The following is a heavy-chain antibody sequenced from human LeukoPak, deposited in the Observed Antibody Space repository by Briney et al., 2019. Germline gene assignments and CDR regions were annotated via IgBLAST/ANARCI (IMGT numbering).Heavy chain of an antibody. D-gene: IGHD3-22*01. CDR2: INPNSGGT. V-gene: IGHV1-2*02. J-gene: IGHJ4*02. CDR1: GYTFTGYY. CDR3: ARFADCYYDSSGYYYFDY. Sequence: ASVKVSCKASGYTFTGYYMHWVRQAPGQGLEWMGWINPNSGGTNYAQKFQGRVTMTRDTSISTAYMELSRLRSDDTAVYYCARFADCYYDSSGYYYFDYWGQGTLVTVSS.